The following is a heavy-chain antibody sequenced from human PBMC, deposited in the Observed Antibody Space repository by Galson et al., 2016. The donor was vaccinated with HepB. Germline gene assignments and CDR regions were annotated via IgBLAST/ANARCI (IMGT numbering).Heavy chain of an antibody. V-gene: IGHV1-69*13. CDR3: ASGLGYCSGTNCYVNGAFDI. CDR2: IIPLFTTT. Sequence: SVKVSCKTSGGPFKNYAINWVRQAPGQRLEWMGRIIPLFTTTNYAQKFQGRVTITADESTSTTYMELSSLKSDDTAVYYCASGLGYCSGTNCYVNGAFDIWGKGTMVTVS. D-gene: IGHD2-15*01. J-gene: IGHJ3*02. CDR1: GGPFKNYA.